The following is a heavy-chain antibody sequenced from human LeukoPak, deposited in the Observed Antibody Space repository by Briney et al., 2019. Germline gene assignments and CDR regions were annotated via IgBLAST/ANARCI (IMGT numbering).Heavy chain of an antibody. Sequence: PGGSLTLSCAASGFTFSTYDMNWVRQAPGKGLEWVSYISTSSSTTYYADSVKGRFTISRDNAKKSLFLQMNSLRAEDTAVYYCARRLRSGWYYFDYWGQGTLVTVSS. CDR2: ISTSSSTT. J-gene: IGHJ4*02. V-gene: IGHV3-48*01. D-gene: IGHD6-19*01. CDR1: GFTFSTYD. CDR3: ARRLRSGWYYFDY.